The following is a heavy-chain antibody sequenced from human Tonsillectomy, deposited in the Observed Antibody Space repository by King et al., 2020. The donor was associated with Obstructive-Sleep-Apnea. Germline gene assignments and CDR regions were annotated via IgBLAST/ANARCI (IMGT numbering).Heavy chain of an antibody. D-gene: IGHD2-21*02. CDR1: GGSISSSNYY. J-gene: IGHJ2*01. CDR3: ARQAFVVVTTIKSWHFDL. CDR2: ISYSGTA. V-gene: IGHV4-39*01. Sequence: QLQESGPGLVKPSETLFLTCTVSGGSISSSNYYWGWIRQPPGKGLEWIGSISYSGTADYSPSLKSQVTISVDTSKNQCSLRLNSVTAADTAVYYCARQAFVVVTTIKSWHFDLWGRGTLVTVSS.